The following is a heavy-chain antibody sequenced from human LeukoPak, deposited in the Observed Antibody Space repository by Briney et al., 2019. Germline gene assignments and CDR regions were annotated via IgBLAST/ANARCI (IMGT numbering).Heavy chain of an antibody. CDR1: GGLISSYN. D-gene: IGHD3-10*01. CDR3: ARVLRYGSFDC. CDR2: IYYSGST. J-gene: IGHJ4*02. Sequence: SETLSLTCTVSGGLISSYNWNWIWQPPGEGLEWIGYIYYSGSTNYNPSLKSRVTISVDTSKNQFSLKLSSVTAADTAVYYCARVLRYGSFDCGRQGTLVTVSS. V-gene: IGHV4-59*01.